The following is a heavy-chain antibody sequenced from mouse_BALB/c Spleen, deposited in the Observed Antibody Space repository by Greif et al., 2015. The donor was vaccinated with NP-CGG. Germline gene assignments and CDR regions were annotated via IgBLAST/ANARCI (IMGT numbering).Heavy chain of an antibody. CDR1: GFNIKDYY. V-gene: IGHV14-4*02. D-gene: IGHD1-1*01. CDR2: IDPENGDT. Sequence: EVQLQQSGAELVRSGASVKLSCTASGFNIKDYYMHWVKQRPEQGLEWIGWIDPENGDTEYAPKFQGKATMTADTSSNTAYLQLSSLTSEDTAVYYCNAWEYYYGSSYWYFDVWGAGTTVTVSS. CDR3: NAWEYYYGSSYWYFDV. J-gene: IGHJ1*01.